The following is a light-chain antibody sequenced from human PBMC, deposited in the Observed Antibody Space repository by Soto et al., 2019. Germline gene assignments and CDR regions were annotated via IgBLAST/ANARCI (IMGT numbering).Light chain of an antibody. CDR1: SSDFGGYNY. J-gene: IGLJ1*01. CDR2: DVS. Sequence: QSALTQPRSVSGSPGQSVTISCTGTSSDFGGYNYVSWYQHHPGKAPKLMIYDVSERPSGVPDRFSGSKSGNTASLTISGXQAEDEADYYCCSYAGTFYVFGTGTKV. CDR3: CSYAGTFYV. V-gene: IGLV2-11*01.